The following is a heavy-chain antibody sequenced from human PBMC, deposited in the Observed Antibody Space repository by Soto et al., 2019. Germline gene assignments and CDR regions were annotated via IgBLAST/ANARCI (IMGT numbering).Heavy chain of an antibody. Sequence: ETLRLSCAASGFTVSSNYMSWVRQAPGKGLEWVSVIYSGGSTYYADSVKGRFTISRDNSKNTLYLQMNSLRAEDTAVYYCARAWGTRTDYWGQGTLVTVSS. CDR3: ARAWGTRTDY. CDR1: GFTVSSNY. CDR2: IYSGGST. J-gene: IGHJ4*02. V-gene: IGHV3-53*01. D-gene: IGHD3-16*01.